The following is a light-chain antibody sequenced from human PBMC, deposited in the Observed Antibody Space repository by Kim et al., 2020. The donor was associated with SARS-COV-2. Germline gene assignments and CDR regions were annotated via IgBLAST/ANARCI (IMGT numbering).Light chain of an antibody. CDR1: SGHSSYA. V-gene: IGLV4-69*01. J-gene: IGLJ3*02. Sequence: QLVLNQSPSASASLGASVKLTCTLSSGHSSYAIAWHQQQPEKGPRYLMKLNSDGSHSKGDGIPDRFSGSSSGAERYLTISSLQSEDEADYYCQTWGTGIRVFGRGTQLTVL. CDR3: QTWGTGIRV. CDR2: LNSDGSH.